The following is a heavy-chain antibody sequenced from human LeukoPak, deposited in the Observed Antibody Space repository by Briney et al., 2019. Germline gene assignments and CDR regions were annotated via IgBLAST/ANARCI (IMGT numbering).Heavy chain of an antibody. CDR2: IYYSGST. CDR3: ARDRHYYDSSGYYLDAFDI. J-gene: IGHJ3*02. D-gene: IGHD3-22*01. CDR1: GGSISSYY. Sequence: PSETLSLTCTVSGGSISSYYWSWIRQPPGKGLEWIGYIYYSGSTNYNPSLKSRVTISVDTSKNQFSLKLSSVTAADTAVYYCARDRHYYDSSGYYLDAFDIWGQGTMVTVSS. V-gene: IGHV4-59*01.